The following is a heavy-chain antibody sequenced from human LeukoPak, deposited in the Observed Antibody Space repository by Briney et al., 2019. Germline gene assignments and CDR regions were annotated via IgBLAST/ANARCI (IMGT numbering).Heavy chain of an antibody. J-gene: IGHJ4*02. CDR3: GGTFNDYGGNSPLGGLDY. CDR2: INHSGST. D-gene: IGHD4-23*01. CDR1: GGSFSGYY. V-gene: IGHV4-34*01. Sequence: SETLSLTCAVYGGSFSGYYWSWIRQPPGKGLEWIGEINHSGSTNYNPSLKSRVTISVDTSKNQFSLKLSSVTAADTAVYYCGGTFNDYGGNSPLGGLDYWGQGTLVTVSS.